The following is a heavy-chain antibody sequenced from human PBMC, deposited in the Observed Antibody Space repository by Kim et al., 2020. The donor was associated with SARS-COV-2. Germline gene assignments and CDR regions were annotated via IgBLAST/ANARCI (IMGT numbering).Heavy chain of an antibody. CDR1: GGSFSGYY. CDR3: ARASGSYYDLDY. V-gene: IGHV4-34*01. D-gene: IGHD1-26*01. CDR2: INHSGST. Sequence: SETLSLTCAVYGGSFSGYYWSWIRQPPGKGLEWIGEINHSGSTNYNPSLKSRVTISVDTSKNQFSLKLSSVTAADTAVYYCARASGSYYDLDYWGQGTLVTVSS. J-gene: IGHJ4*02.